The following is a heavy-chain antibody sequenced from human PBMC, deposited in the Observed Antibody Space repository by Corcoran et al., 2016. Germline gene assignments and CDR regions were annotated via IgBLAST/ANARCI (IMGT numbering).Heavy chain of an antibody. CDR2: IYYSGST. D-gene: IGHD2-15*01. CDR3: AREPAGSSCSVGSCYDLGYYYYGMDV. V-gene: IGHV4-39*07. CDR1: GGSISSSSYY. Sequence: QLQLQESGPGLVKPSETLSLTCTVSGGSISSSSYYWGWIRQPPGKGLEWIGSIYYSGSTYYNPSLKSRVTISVDTSKNQFSLKLSSVTAADTAVYYCAREPAGSSCSVGSCYDLGYYYYGMDVWGQVTTVTVS. J-gene: IGHJ6*02.